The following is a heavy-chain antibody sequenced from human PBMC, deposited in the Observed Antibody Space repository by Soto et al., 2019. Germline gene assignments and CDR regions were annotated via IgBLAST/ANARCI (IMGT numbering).Heavy chain of an antibody. V-gene: IGHV4-59*01. D-gene: IGHD5-18*01. Sequence: SETLSLTCTVSGGSISSYYWSWIRQPPGKGLEWIGYIYYSGSTNYNPSLKSRVTISVDTSKTQFSLKLSSVTAADTAVYYCARAEGYSYGLYYYYGMDVWGQGTTVTVSS. CDR2: IYYSGST. CDR1: GGSISSYY. J-gene: IGHJ6*02. CDR3: ARAEGYSYGLYYYYGMDV.